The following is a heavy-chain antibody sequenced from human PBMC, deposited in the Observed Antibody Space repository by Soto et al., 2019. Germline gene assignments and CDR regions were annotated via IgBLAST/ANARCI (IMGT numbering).Heavy chain of an antibody. Sequence: GGSLRLSCAASGFTFSNYWMSWVRQAPGKGLEWVANIKEDGSERNYVDSVKGRFTISRDNAENSLYLQMNSLRAEDTAVYYCARGTWTRYSSGWYVGYYYYGMDVWGQGTTVTVSS. V-gene: IGHV3-7*01. CDR1: GFTFSNYW. CDR2: IKEDGSER. CDR3: ARGTWTRYSSGWYVGYYYYGMDV. J-gene: IGHJ6*02. D-gene: IGHD6-19*01.